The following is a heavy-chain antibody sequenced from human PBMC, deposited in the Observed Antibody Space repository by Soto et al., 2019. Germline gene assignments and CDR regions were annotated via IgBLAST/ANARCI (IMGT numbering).Heavy chain of an antibody. CDR3: GRARPTEAGLFNS. CDR1: GYTVSSNY. CDR2: IYSGGST. V-gene: IGHV3-53*01. J-gene: IGHJ4*02. Sequence: SGGSLRLSCAASGYTVSSNYMTWVRQAPGKGLEWVSAIYSGGSTYYADSVKGRFTISRDNSKNTLYLPMNSLRSEDRAVYYCGRARPTEAGLFNSWGWGPLVTFSS.